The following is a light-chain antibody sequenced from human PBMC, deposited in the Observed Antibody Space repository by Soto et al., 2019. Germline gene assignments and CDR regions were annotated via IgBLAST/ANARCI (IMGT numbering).Light chain of an antibody. J-gene: IGKJ1*01. CDR2: KAS. Sequence: DIQMTQSPSTLSGSVGDRVTITCRASQTISSWLAWYQQKPGKAPKLLIYKASTLKSGVPSRFSGSGSGTEFTLTIDSLQPDDFATYYCQEYKSYSWTFGQGTKVDI. CDR3: QEYKSYSWT. CDR1: QTISSW. V-gene: IGKV1-5*03.